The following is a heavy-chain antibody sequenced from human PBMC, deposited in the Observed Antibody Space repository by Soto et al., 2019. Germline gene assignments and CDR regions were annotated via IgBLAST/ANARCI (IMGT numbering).Heavy chain of an antibody. CDR3: ASDLSGRADV. CDR1: GFTFSSYW. J-gene: IGHJ6*02. CDR2: MNEDEGTT. V-gene: IGHV3-74*01. Sequence: PGGSLRLSCAASGFTFSSYWMHWVRQAPGKGLVWVSRMNEDEGTTDYADSVKGRFTISRDNAKNTLYLQMNSLRVEDTAVYYCASDLSGRADVWGQGTTVTVSS. D-gene: IGHD3-10*01.